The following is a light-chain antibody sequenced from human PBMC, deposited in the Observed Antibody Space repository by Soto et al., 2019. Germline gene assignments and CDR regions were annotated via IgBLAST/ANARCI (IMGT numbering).Light chain of an antibody. CDR1: QSVSSSY. V-gene: IGKV3-20*01. CDR2: GAS. J-gene: IGKJ1*01. Sequence: EIVLTQSPGTLSLSPGERATLSCRASQSVSSSYLAWYQQKPGQAPRLLIYGASSRATGIPDRFSGSGSGTDFPLTISRLEPEDCAVYYCQQYGYSRTFGQGTKVEIK. CDR3: QQYGYSRT.